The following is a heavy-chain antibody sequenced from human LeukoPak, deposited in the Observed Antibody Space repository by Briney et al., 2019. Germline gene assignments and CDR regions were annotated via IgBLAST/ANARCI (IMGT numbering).Heavy chain of an antibody. CDR2: ISSDGSNT. CDR3: ARIPGYCSGGSCFSYYFDC. D-gene: IGHD2-15*01. J-gene: IGHJ4*02. Sequence: GGSLRLSCAASGFTFSSYWMHWVRQAPGKGLVWVSHISSDGSNTRYADSVKGRFTISRDNAKNTLYLQMNSLTPEDTAVYSCARIPGYCSGGSCFSYYFDCWGQGTLVTVSS. V-gene: IGHV3-74*01. CDR1: GFTFSSYW.